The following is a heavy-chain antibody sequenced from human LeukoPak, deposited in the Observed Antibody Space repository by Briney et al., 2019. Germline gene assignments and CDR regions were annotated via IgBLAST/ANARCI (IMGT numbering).Heavy chain of an antibody. V-gene: IGHV1-69*01. CDR2: IIPIFGTA. J-gene: IGHJ4*02. D-gene: IGHD2-2*01. CDR1: GGTFSSYA. Sequence: ASVKVSCKASGGTFSSYAISWVRQAPGQGLEWMGGIIPIFGTANYAQKFQGRVTITADESTSTAYMELSSLRSEDTAVYYCARTGASGYCSSTSCPRPFDYWGQGTLVTASS. CDR3: ARTGASGYCSSTSCPRPFDY.